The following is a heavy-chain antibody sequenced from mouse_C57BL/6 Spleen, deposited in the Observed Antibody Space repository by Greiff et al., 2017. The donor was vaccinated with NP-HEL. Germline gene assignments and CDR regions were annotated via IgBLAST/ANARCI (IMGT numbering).Heavy chain of an antibody. V-gene: IGHV1-62-2*01. J-gene: IGHJ3*01. CDR3: ARHEEGYYYGSSYWFAY. CDR1: GYTFTEYT. CDR2: FYPGSGSI. Sequence: QVQLQQSGAELVKPGASVKLSCKASGYTFTEYTIHWVKQRSGQGLEWIGWFYPGSGSIKYNEKFKDKATLTADKSSSTVYMELSRLTSEDSAVYFCARHEEGYYYGSSYWFAYWGQGTLVTVSA. D-gene: IGHD1-1*01.